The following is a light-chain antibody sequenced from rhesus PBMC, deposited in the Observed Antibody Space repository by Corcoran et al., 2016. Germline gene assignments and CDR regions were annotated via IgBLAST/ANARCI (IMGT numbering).Light chain of an antibody. V-gene: IGKV1-33*01. CDR1: QGIGNA. J-gene: IGKJ4*01. Sequence: DIQMTQSPSSLSASVGDTVTITCRASQGIGNALAWYQQKPGKAPNLLIYSASTLQSGVPSRFSGSGSGTDFSLTISSLQPEDFAVYYCQQRNSYPLTFGGGTKVEI. CDR3: QQRNSYPLT. CDR2: SAS.